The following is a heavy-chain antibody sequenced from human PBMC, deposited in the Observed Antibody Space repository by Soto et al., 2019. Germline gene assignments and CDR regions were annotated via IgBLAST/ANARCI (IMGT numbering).Heavy chain of an antibody. CDR3: ARDRAGATFDY. J-gene: IGHJ4*02. CDR2: ISSTTKTI. V-gene: IGHV3-48*03. D-gene: IGHD1-26*01. CDR1: GFTFSTYE. Sequence: DVQLVESGGGLVHPGESLRLSWAASGFTFSTYEMNWVRQAPGKGLEWVSYISSTTKTIYYADSVKGRFTISRDNAKNSLYLQMNSLRAEDTAIYYCARDRAGATFDYWGLGILVTVSS.